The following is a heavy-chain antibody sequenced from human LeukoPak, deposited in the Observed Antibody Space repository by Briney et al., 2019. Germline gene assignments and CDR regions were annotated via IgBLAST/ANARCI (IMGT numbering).Heavy chain of an antibody. CDR2: IKQDGSEK. CDR1: GCTFSNYW. V-gene: IGHV3-7*01. J-gene: IGHJ6*03. CDR3: ARDNGVVHGVYYMDV. D-gene: IGHD3-3*01. Sequence: PGGSLRLSCAASGCTFSNYWMTWVRQAPGKGLEWVADIKQDGSEKLYVKSVRGRFTVSRDNAKMSLLLQLNSLRAEDTAVYYCARDNGVVHGVYYMDVWGKGTTVTVS.